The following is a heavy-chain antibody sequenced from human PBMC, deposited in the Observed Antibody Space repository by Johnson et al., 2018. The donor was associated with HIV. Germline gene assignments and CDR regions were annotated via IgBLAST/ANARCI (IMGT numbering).Heavy chain of an antibody. J-gene: IGHJ3*02. Sequence: EVQLVESGGGLVQPGRSLRLSCAASGFTFDDYAMHWVRQAPGKGLEWVSGISWNSGSIGYADSVKGRFTISRDNAKNSLYLQMNSLRAEDTALYYCAKDWRITYYNFWSGFFFDAFDIWGQGTMVTVSS. CDR1: GFTFDDYA. CDR2: ISWNSGSI. CDR3: AKDWRITYYNFWSGFFFDAFDI. V-gene: IGHV3-9*01. D-gene: IGHD3-3*01.